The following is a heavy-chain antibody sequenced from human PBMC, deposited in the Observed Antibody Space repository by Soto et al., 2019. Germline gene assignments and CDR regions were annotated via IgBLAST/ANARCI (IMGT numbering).Heavy chain of an antibody. CDR2: IDPSDSYT. Sequence: PGESLKISCNGSGYSFTIYCISLVLQMPGKGLEWMGRIDPSDSYTNYSPSFQGHVTISADKSISTAYLQWSSLKASDTAMYYCARRSIAAAGNDYWGQGTLVTVSS. D-gene: IGHD6-13*01. CDR1: GYSFTIYC. CDR3: ARRSIAAAGNDY. V-gene: IGHV5-10-1*01. J-gene: IGHJ4*02.